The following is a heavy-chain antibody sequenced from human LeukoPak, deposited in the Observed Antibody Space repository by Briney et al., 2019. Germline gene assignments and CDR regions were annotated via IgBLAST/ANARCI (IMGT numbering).Heavy chain of an antibody. CDR1: GFTFSSYS. CDR2: ISSSSSYI. CDR3: ARDRHYDSSGYSRWSDAFDI. D-gene: IGHD3-22*01. J-gene: IGHJ3*02. Sequence: GGSLRLSCAASGFTFSSYSMNWVRHAPGKGLEWVSSISSSSSYIYYADSVKGRFTISRDNAKNSLYLQMNSLRAEDTAVYYCARDRHYDSSGYSRWSDAFDIWGQGTMVTVSS. V-gene: IGHV3-21*01.